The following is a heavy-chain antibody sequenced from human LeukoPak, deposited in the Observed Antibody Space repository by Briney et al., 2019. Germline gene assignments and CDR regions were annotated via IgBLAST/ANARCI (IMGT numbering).Heavy chain of an antibody. CDR1: GFTFSSYA. CDR2: ISPSGGNT. J-gene: IGHJ4*02. CDR3: AKHDYYNSGTYAGIDY. V-gene: IGHV3-23*01. Sequence: GGSLRLSCAASGFTFSSYAMAWVRQAPGKGLEWVSAISPSGGNTYYADSVKGRFTFSRDNSKNTLYLQMNTLSAEDTAMYYCAKHDYYNSGTYAGIDYWGQGTLVTVSS. D-gene: IGHD3-10*01.